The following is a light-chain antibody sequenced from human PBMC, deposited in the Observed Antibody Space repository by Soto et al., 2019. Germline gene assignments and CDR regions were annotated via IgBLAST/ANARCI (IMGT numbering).Light chain of an antibody. CDR1: QSISSW. Sequence: DIQMTQSPSTLSASVGDRVTITCRASQSISSWLAWYQQKPGKSPKLLIYDASSLESGVPSRFSGSGSGTEFPRTISCLQPYDFATYYCQQYNSYWTFGQGTKVEIK. J-gene: IGKJ1*01. CDR2: DAS. V-gene: IGKV1-5*01. CDR3: QQYNSYWT.